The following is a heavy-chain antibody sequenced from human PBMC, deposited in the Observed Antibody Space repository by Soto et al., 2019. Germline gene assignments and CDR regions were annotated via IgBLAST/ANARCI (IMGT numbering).Heavy chain of an antibody. CDR1: GGSISSSNW. D-gene: IGHD3-10*01. CDR3: ARDRMVRGVILRGFGP. CDR2: IYHSGST. J-gene: IGHJ5*02. V-gene: IGHV4-4*02. Sequence: QVQLQESGPGLVKPSGTLSLTCAVSGGSISSSNWWSWVRQPPGKGLEWIGEIYHSGSTNYNPSLESRVTISVDKSKTQFSLKLSSVTAADTAVDYCARDRMVRGVILRGFGPWGQGTLVTVSS.